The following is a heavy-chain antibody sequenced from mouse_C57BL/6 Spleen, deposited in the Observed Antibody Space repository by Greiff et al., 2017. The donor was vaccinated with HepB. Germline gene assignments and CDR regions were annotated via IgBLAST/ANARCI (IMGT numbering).Heavy chain of an antibody. J-gene: IGHJ2*01. D-gene: IGHD2-4*01. CDR1: GFTFSSYA. CDR3: TRDEELRRGFDY. CDR2: ISSGGDYI. Sequence: EVMLVESGEGLVKPGGSLKLSCAASGFTFSSYAMSWVRQTPEKRLEWVAYISSGGDYIYYADTVKGRFTISRDNARNTLYLQMSSLKSEDTAMYYCTRDEELRRGFDYWGQGTTLTVSS. V-gene: IGHV5-9-1*02.